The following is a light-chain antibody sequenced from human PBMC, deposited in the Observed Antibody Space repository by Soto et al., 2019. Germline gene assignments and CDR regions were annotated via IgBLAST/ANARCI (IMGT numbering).Light chain of an antibody. V-gene: IGLV2-14*01. CDR2: EVS. CDR3: LSYTSSGTYV. CDR1: SSDVGNYKY. Sequence: QSALTQPASVSGSPGQSITISCTGTSSDVGNYKYVSWYQQHPGKAPKLIIYEVSNRPSGVSDRFSGSKSGNTASLTISGLQAEDETDYCCLSYTSSGTYVFGTGTKLTVL. J-gene: IGLJ1*01.